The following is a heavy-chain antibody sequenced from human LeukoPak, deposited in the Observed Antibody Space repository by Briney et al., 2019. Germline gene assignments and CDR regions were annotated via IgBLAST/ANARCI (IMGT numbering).Heavy chain of an antibody. Sequence: SETLSLTCTVSGGSISSSSYYWGWIRQPPGKGLEWIGSIYYSGSTYYNPSLKSRVTISVDTSKNQFSLKLSSVTAADTAVYYCARRGGSWSYSFDYWGQGTLATVS. CDR3: ARRGGSWSYSFDY. J-gene: IGHJ4*02. CDR2: IYYSGST. V-gene: IGHV4-39*01. D-gene: IGHD3-10*01. CDR1: GGSISSSSYY.